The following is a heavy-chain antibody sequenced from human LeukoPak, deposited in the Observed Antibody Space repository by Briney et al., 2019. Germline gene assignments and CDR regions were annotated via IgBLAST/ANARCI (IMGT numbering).Heavy chain of an antibody. CDR3: AKLSHLAPSDY. V-gene: IGHV3-30*18. Sequence: GGSLRLSCAASGFDFSDYVMHWVRQAPGKGLEWVALISYDGRNQYYAYSVKARFTISRDNSKNTLYLQMNSLRAEDAAVYYCAKLSHLAPSDYWGQGTLVTVSS. J-gene: IGHJ4*02. CDR2: ISYDGRNQ. CDR1: GFDFSDYV.